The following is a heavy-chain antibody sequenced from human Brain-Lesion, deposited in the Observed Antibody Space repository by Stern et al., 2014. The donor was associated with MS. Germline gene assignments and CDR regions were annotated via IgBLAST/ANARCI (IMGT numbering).Heavy chain of an antibody. D-gene: IGHD1-26*01. Sequence: QVQLQESGPGLVKPSATLSLTCNVSGGSISSSTYYWAWIRQPPGKGLEWIGDIYYSGLTYSNTFLKSRVAISVDMSKNQFSLKLSSVTAADTAIYYCARHDSVPRPSQLYSARDRGPGYFDYWGQGTLVTVSS. CDR1: GGSISSSTYY. CDR3: ARHDSVPRPSQLYSARDRGPGYFDY. V-gene: IGHV4-39*01. CDR2: IYYSGLT. J-gene: IGHJ4*02.